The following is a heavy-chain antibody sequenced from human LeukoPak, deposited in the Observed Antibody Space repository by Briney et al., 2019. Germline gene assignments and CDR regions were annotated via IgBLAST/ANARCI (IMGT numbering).Heavy chain of an antibody. CDR2: ISGSGGST. V-gene: IGHV3-23*01. CDR3: ASNWAYDYVVQSY. Sequence: GGALRLSLSASGFTFSSYSINWGRQAPGEGAGGGSAISGSGGSTYYADSVKGRFTISRDNSKSTLYLQMNSLKAEDTAVYYCASNWAYDYVVQSYWGQGALVTVSS. D-gene: IGHD3-16*01. J-gene: IGHJ4*02. CDR1: GFTFSSYS.